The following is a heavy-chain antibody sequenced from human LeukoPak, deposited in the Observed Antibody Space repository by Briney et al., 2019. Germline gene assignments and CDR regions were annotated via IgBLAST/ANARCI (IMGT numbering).Heavy chain of an antibody. CDR2: INQSGST. CDR1: GGSFSGYY. D-gene: IGHD3-22*01. Sequence: SDTLSLTCAVCGGSFSGYYWSWLSQTPGKRLDWSGEINQSGSTSYNPSLKRRATISVDTSKNQFSLRATSGSAADTAVYYCARGGDRSGYYYYYGMDVWGQGTTVTVS. CDR3: ARGGDRSGYYYYYGMDV. J-gene: IGHJ6*02. V-gene: IGHV4-34*01.